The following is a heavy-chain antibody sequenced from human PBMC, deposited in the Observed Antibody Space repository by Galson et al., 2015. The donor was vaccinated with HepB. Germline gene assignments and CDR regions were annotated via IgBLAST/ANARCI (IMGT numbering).Heavy chain of an antibody. D-gene: IGHD4-17*01. Sequence: SVKVSCKASGYTFTSYDINWVRQATGQGLEWMGWMNPNSGNTGYAQKFQGRVTMTRNTSISTAYMELSSLRSEDTAVYYCASVGREAGYGDYDWGRDYYFDYWGQGTLVTVSS. CDR1: GYTFTSYD. CDR2: MNPNSGNT. V-gene: IGHV1-8*01. CDR3: ASVGREAGYGDYDWGRDYYFDY. J-gene: IGHJ4*02.